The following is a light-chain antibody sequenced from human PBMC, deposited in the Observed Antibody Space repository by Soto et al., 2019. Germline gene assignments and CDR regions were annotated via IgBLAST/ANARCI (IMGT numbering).Light chain of an antibody. CDR3: QPYNNWPPYT. CDR1: QSVSSN. J-gene: IGKJ2*01. V-gene: IGKV3-15*01. CDR2: GAS. Sequence: EIVMTQSPATLSVSPGERATLSCRASQSVSSNLAWYQQKPGQAPRLLIYGASTRATGIPARFSGRGSGTEFTLTIRSLQSEDFAVYYCQPYNNWPPYTFGQGTKLEIK.